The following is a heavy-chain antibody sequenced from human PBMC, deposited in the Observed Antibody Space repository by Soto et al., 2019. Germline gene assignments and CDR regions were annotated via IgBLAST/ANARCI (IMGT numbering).Heavy chain of an antibody. CDR3: ARTLTEGATKRRIFGGNFDY. CDR1: GFTFSSYE. CDR2: ISSSGSTI. J-gene: IGHJ4*02. V-gene: IGHV3-48*03. Sequence: PGGSLRLSCAASGFTFSSYEMNWVRQAPGKGLEWVSYISSSGSTIYYADSVKGRFTISRDNAKNSLYLQMNSLRAEDTAVYYCARTLTEGATKRRIFGGNFDYWGQGTLVTVSS. D-gene: IGHD1-26*01.